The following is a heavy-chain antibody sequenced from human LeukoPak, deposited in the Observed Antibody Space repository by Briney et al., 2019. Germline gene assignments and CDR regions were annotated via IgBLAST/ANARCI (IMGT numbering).Heavy chain of an antibody. D-gene: IGHD2-21*02. Sequence: SETLSPTCAVSGGSISSGGYSWSWIRQPPGKGLEWIGYIYHSGSTYYNPSLKSRVTISVDRSKNQFSLKLSSVTAADTAVYYCATSAYCGGDCWGNWFDPWGQGTLVTVSS. CDR3: ATSAYCGGDCWGNWFDP. V-gene: IGHV4-30-2*01. CDR2: IYHSGST. CDR1: GGSISSGGYS. J-gene: IGHJ5*02.